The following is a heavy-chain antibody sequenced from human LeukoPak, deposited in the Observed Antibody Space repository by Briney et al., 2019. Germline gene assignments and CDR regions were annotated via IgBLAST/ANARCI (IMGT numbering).Heavy chain of an antibody. J-gene: IGHJ4*02. CDR1: GFTYSSHW. Sequence: GGSLRLSCVASGFTYSSHWMDWVRQVPGKGLVAVSRIIPDGSATGYADSVKGRFTISRDNAKNTLYLEMNSLTAEDTALYYCTRSGYSNGYHYWGQGTLVTVSS. CDR2: IIPDGSAT. D-gene: IGHD6-19*01. V-gene: IGHV3-74*01. CDR3: TRSGYSNGYHY.